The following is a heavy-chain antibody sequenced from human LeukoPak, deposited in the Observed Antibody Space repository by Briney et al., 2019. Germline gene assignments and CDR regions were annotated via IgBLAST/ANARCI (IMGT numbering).Heavy chain of an antibody. CDR1: GYSISSGYY. CDR3: ARHTSDGDFAFDL. V-gene: IGHV4-38-2*01. CDR2: IYYSGST. D-gene: IGHD4-17*01. J-gene: IGHJ3*01. Sequence: SETLSLTRAVSGYSISSGYYWGWIRQPPGKGLEWIGTIYYSGSTHDNPSLKSRVTISVDTSKTQFSLKLSSVTAADTAVYFCARHTSDGDFAFDLWGQGTMVTVSS.